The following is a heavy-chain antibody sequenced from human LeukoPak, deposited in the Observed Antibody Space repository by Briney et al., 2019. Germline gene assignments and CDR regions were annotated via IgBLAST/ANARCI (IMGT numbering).Heavy chain of an antibody. Sequence: GGSLRLSCAASGFTLSSSAMNWVRQAPGKGLEWVSYISGSSGTIYYTDSVKGRFTISRDNAKNSLYLQMNSLRAEDTAVYYCARDRGMVDVWGKGTTVTVSS. CDR3: ARDRGMVDV. CDR2: ISGSSGTI. J-gene: IGHJ6*04. D-gene: IGHD2-8*01. CDR1: GFTLSSSA. V-gene: IGHV3-48*01.